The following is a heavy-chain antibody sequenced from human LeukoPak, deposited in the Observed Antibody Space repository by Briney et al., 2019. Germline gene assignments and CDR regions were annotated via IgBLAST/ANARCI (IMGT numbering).Heavy chain of an antibody. Sequence: GGSLRLSCAASGLTFSSYAMNWVRQAPGKGLEWVSYISSSGSTIYYADSVKGRFTISRDNAKNSLYLQMNSLRAEDTAVYYCAELGITMIGGVWGKGTTVTISS. D-gene: IGHD3-10*02. CDR2: ISSSGSTI. J-gene: IGHJ6*04. CDR3: AELGITMIGGV. CDR1: GLTFSSYA. V-gene: IGHV3-48*03.